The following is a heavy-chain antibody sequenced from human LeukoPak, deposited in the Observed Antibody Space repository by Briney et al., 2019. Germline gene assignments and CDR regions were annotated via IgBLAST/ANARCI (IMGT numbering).Heavy chain of an antibody. CDR1: GFTFSSYA. CDR3: ARDGTAINPYGMDV. D-gene: IGHD2-21*02. V-gene: IGHV3-30-3*01. CDR2: ISYDGSNK. Sequence: GGSLRLSCAASGFTFSSYAMHWVRQAPGKGLEWVAVISYDGSNKYYADSVKGRFTIPRDNSKNTLYLQMNSLRAEDTAVYYCARDGTAINPYGMDVWGQGTTVTVSS. J-gene: IGHJ6*02.